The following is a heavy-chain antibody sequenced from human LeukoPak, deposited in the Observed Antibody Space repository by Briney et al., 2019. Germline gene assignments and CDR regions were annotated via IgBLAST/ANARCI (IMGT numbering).Heavy chain of an antibody. CDR2: ISGGGDKA. D-gene: IGHD6-19*01. CDR3: AKDLALAGKGGGFDV. J-gene: IGHJ3*01. CDR1: GFTFTTYA. V-gene: IGHV3-23*01. Sequence: GGSLRLSCAASGFTFTTYAINWVRQAPGKGLEWVSGISGGGDKAYYADPVNGRFTISRDNSKNTVSLQMSSLRAEDTALYYCAKDLALAGKGGGFDVWGQGTRVAVSS.